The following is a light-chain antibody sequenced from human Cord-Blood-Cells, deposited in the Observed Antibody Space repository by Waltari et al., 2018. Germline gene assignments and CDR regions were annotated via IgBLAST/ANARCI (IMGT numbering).Light chain of an antibody. CDR1: SRAVGGHNN. CDR3: SSYTSSSTVV. CDR2: EVS. Sequence: QSALTKPAPVSGSPGQSITISSTGTSRAVGGHNNVPWYQQHPAKAPKLMIYEVSNRPSGVSNRFSGSKSGNTASLTISGLQAEDEADYYCSSYTSSSTVVFGGGTKLTVL. J-gene: IGLJ2*01. V-gene: IGLV2-14*01.